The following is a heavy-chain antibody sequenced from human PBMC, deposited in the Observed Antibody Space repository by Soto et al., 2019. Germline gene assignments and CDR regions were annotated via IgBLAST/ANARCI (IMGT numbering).Heavy chain of an antibody. V-gene: IGHV4-30-2*01. D-gene: IGHD2-2*01. J-gene: IGHJ4*02. Sequence: QLQLQESGSGLVKPSQTLSLTCAVSGGSIRSGGYSWMWLRQPPGKGLEWIGYMYHSGSTYYNPSLKSRVTISIDRSKNQFSLKLSSVTAADTAVYYCARVPDYWGQGILVTVSS. CDR2: MYHSGST. CDR1: GGSIRSGGYS. CDR3: ARVPDY.